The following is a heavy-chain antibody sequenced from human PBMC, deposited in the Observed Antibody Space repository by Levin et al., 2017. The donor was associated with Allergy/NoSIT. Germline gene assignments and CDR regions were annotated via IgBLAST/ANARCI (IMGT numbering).Heavy chain of an antibody. CDR3: ARMHDYVWGSYRSFYYGMDV. J-gene: IGHJ6*02. CDR1: GYTFTSYH. CDR2: LDPNSDNT. Sequence: ASVKVSCKASGYTFTSYHIHWVRQATGQGLEWMGWLDPNSDNTNFHQKFQGRATMTRNTSINTAHMELSSLRAEDTAVYYCARMHDYVWGSYRSFYYGMDVWGQGTTVTVSS. V-gene: IGHV1-8*01. D-gene: IGHD3-16*02.